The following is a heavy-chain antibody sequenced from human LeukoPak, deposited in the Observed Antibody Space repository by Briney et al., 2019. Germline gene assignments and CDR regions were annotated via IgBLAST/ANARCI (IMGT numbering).Heavy chain of an antibody. J-gene: IGHJ4*02. CDR2: MNPDSGNT. CDR1: GYTLTSYE. Sequence: GASVKVSCKASGYTLTSYEINWVRQATGQGLEWMGWMNPDSGNTGYAQKFQGRVTMTRNTSISTAYMKLSSLRSEDTAVYYCTVFNPFDYWGQGTLVTVSS. CDR3: TVFNPFDY. D-gene: IGHD1-14*01. V-gene: IGHV1-8*01.